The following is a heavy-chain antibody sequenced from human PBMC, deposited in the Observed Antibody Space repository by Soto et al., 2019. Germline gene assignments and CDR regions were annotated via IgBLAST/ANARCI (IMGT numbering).Heavy chain of an antibody. CDR2: IIPIFGTT. J-gene: IGHJ5*02. Sequence: ASVNVSCKASGGTFISYAISWVRQAPGQGLEWMGGIIPIFGTTNYAQKFQGRVTITADESTSTAYMELSSLRSEDTAVYYCASDIVVVPAATSLASWGQGTLVTVSS. V-gene: IGHV1-69*13. CDR3: ASDIVVVPAATSLAS. CDR1: GGTFISYA. D-gene: IGHD2-2*01.